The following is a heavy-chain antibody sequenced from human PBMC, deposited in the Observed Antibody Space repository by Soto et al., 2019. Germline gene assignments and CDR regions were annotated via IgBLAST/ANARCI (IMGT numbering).Heavy chain of an antibody. CDR3: AKDLRPDGRYDLDY. CDR1: GFTFRTYA. Sequence: GGSLRLSCAAYGFTFRTYAMNWVRQAPGKGLEWVAVIVGDTSSIDYADSVKGRFTISRDNSKNIMYLQMTSLKVEDTATYFCAKDLRPDGRYDLDYWGQGTQVTVSS. J-gene: IGHJ4*02. CDR2: IVGDTSSI. D-gene: IGHD2-15*01. V-gene: IGHV3-23*03.